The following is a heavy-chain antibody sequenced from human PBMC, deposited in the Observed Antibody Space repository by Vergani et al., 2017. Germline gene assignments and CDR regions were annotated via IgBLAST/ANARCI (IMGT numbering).Heavy chain of an antibody. J-gene: IGHJ1*01. CDR3: XRESGGYYYVYFQH. CDR2: IRSKAYGGTT. D-gene: IGHD3-22*01. V-gene: IGHV3-49*04. Sequence: EVQLVESGGGLVQPGRSLRLSCTASGFTSGDYAMSWVRQAPGKGLEWVGFIRSKAYGGTTEYAASVKGRFTISRDDSKSIAYLQMNSLKTEDTAVYYCXRESGGYYYVYFQHWGQGTLVTVSS. CDR1: GFTSGDYA.